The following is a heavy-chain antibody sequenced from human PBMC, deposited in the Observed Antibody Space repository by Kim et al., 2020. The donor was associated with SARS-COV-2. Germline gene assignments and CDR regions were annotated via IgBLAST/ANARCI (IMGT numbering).Heavy chain of an antibody. CDR1: GGSISDYY. Sequence: SETLSLTCIVSGGSISDYYWTWIRQPPGKGLEWIGYVYHSGSTNYNPSLKSRVTMFADTSKSQFSLKLSSVTAADTAVYYCARQGRHYAIDYWG. CDR3: ARQGRHYAIDY. V-gene: IGHV4-59*08. D-gene: IGHD2-2*01. J-gene: IGHJ4*01. CDR2: VYHSGST.